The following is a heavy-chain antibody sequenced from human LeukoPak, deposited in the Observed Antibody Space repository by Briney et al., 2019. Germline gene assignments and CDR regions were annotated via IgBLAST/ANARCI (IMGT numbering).Heavy chain of an antibody. J-gene: IGHJ4*02. CDR3: ARVAIFGVVKFFDY. CDR1: GYTFTGYY. D-gene: IGHD3-3*01. V-gene: IGHV1-2*06. CDR2: INPNSGGT. Sequence: ASVTVSCKASGYTFTGYYMHWVRQAPGQGLEWMGRINPNSGGTNYAQKLQGRVTMTTDTSTSTAYMELRSLRSDDTAVYYCARVAIFGVVKFFDYWGQGTLVTVSS.